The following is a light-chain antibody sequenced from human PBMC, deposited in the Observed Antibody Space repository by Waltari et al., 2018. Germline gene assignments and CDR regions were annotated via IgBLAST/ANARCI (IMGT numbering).Light chain of an antibody. CDR1: SDTNVATYT. CDR3: MILYNNAVV. CDR2: YKPDSTI. J-gene: IGLJ3*02. V-gene: IGLV5-45*02. Sequence: QAVLTQPTSLSASPGASASLTCTLRSDTNVATYTLYWYQQRPGSPPQFLLKYKPDSTIQLGSGVPSRFSGSRDTSANAFILLISGLQSEDEADYYCMILYNNAVVVGGGTELTVL.